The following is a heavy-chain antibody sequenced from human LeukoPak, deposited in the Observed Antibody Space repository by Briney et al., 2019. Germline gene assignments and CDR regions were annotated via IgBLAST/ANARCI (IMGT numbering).Heavy chain of an antibody. CDR1: GFTFSSYD. CDR3: ARGLERRPFYYYYYGMEV. D-gene: IGHD1-1*01. V-gene: IGHV3-13*01. J-gene: IGHJ6*02. Sequence: RGSLRLSCAASGFTFSSYDMHSVRQATGKGLEWVSAIGTAGDTYYPGSVKGRFTISRDNAKNSLYLQMNSLRAGDTAVYYCARGLERRPFYYYYYGMEVWGQGTTVSVSS. CDR2: IGTAGDT.